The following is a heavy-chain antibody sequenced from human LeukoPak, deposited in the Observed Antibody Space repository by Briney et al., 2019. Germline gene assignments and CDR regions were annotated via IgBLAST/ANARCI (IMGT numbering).Heavy chain of an antibody. CDR2: ISDSGST. D-gene: IGHD4-17*01. J-gene: IGHJ5*02. CDR1: GGSINGYY. CDR3: ARVFRGAVTSNWFDP. Sequence: PSETLSLTCTVSGGSINGYYWTWIRQPPGKRLEWIGYISDSGSTNYNPSLKSRVTMSVDSSNTEFSLRLNSVTAADTAVYCCARVFRGAVTSNWFDPWGQGTLVTVSS. V-gene: IGHV4-59*01.